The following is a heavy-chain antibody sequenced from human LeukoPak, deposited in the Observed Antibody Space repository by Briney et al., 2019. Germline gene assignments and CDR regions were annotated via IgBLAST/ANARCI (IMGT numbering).Heavy chain of an antibody. J-gene: IGHJ3*02. D-gene: IGHD2-2*02. CDR2: ISGDAGRT. Sequence: GALRLSCAASGFTFSSYGMNWVRHAPGKGLEWVSGISGDAGRTYYADSVKGRFTISRDNAKNSLYLQMNSLRAEDTAVYYCARDPIRLGAFDIWGQGTMVTVSS. CDR1: GFTFSSYG. V-gene: IGHV3-23*01. CDR3: ARDPIRLGAFDI.